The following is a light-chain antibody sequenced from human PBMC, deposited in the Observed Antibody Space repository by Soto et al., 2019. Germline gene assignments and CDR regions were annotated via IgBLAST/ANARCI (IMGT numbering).Light chain of an antibody. J-gene: IGLJ2*01. V-gene: IGLV2-11*01. CDR1: SSDLGAYNY. Sequence: QSVLTQPRSVSGSPGQSVTISCTGTSSDLGAYNYVSWYQQHPGKAPKLMIYDVNKRPSGVPDRFSGSKSGNTASLTISGLQAEDEADYYCCSYAGSYTLVFGGGTKLTVL. CDR2: DVN. CDR3: CSYAGSYTLV.